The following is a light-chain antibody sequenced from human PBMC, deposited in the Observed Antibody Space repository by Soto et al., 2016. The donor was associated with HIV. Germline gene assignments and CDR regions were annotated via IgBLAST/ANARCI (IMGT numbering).Light chain of an antibody. Sequence: AIRMTQSPSSLSASTGDRVTITCRASEGISSYLAWYQQKPGKAPQLLIYDASTLKSGVPSRFSGSGSGTDLTLTIRGLQSEDFATYYCQQYYSYPWTFGPRDQGGNET. J-gene: IGKJ1*01. CDR1: EGISSY. CDR3: QQYYSYPWT. V-gene: IGKV1-8*01. CDR2: DAS.